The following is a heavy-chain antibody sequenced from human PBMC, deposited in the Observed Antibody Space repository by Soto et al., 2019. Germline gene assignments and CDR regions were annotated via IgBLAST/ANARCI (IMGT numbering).Heavy chain of an antibody. CDR2: IYWDVDK. CDR1: GFSLSSTRMA. J-gene: IGHJ4*02. CDR3: AHIVVGGLGYYFDY. Sequence: QITLKESGPTLVKPTQTLTLTCTFSGFSLSSTRMAVGWIRQPPGKALKWLALIYWDVDKRYIPFLKSRLTISKDTSKTQVVLTMSNMSPVDTARYHCAHIVVGGLGYYFDYWGQGTLVTVSS. V-gene: IGHV2-5*02. D-gene: IGHD2-15*01.